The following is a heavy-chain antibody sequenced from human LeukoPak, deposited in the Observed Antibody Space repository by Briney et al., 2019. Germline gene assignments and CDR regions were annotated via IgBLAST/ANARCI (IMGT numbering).Heavy chain of an antibody. V-gene: IGHV3-30*02. CDR3: AKDLGYYYVFGAFDV. CDR1: GFTFSSYG. D-gene: IGHD3-22*01. Sequence: PGGSLRLSCAASGFTFSSYGMHWVRQAPGKGLEWVAFIRYDGSNKYYADSVKGRFTISRDNSKNTLYLQMNSLRAEDTAVYYCAKDLGYYYVFGAFDVWGQGTMVTVSS. CDR2: IRYDGSNK. J-gene: IGHJ3*01.